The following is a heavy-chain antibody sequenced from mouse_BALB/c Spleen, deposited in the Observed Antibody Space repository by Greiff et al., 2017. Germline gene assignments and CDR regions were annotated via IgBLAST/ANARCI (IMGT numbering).Heavy chain of an antibody. CDR2: IYPGDGDT. CDR1: GYDFSSYW. Sequence: VKLMESGAELVRPGSSVKISCKASGYDFSSYWMNWVKQRPGQGLEWIGQIYPGDGDTNYNGKFKGKATLTADKSSSTAYMQLSSLTSEDSAVYFCARRSYYGRASFDYWGQGTTLTVSS. J-gene: IGHJ2*01. CDR3: ARRSYYGRASFDY. D-gene: IGHD2-10*01. V-gene: IGHV1-80*01.